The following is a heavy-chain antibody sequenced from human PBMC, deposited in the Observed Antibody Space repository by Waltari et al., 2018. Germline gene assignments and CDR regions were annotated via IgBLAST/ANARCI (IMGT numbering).Heavy chain of an antibody. V-gene: IGHV4-39*02. CDR3: ARRGDWLPLDAFDI. CDR1: VGSISISAYY. D-gene: IGHD2-15*01. Sequence: QLQLQESGPGLVKSSETLSLTCAVSVGSISISAYYWVWLRQPPGKELEWIGSIYPSGDTYYHGSLESRVRVSLDRSTNHFSMTLRSVTAADSAVYYCARRGDWLPLDAFDIWGQGTVVTVSS. CDR2: IYPSGDT. J-gene: IGHJ3*02.